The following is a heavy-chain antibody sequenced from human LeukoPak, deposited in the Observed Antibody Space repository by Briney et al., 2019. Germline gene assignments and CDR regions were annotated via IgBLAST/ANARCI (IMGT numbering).Heavy chain of an antibody. D-gene: IGHD6-13*01. J-gene: IGHJ4*02. CDR2: ISYDGSNK. V-gene: IGHV3-30*18. Sequence: GGSLRLSCAASGFTFSSYGMHWVRQAPGKGLEWVAVISYDGSNKYYADSVKGRFTISRDNSKNTLYLQMNSLRAEDTAVYYCAKTSGIAAAGRLPFDYWGQGTLVTVSS. CDR3: AKTSGIAAAGRLPFDY. CDR1: GFTFSSYG.